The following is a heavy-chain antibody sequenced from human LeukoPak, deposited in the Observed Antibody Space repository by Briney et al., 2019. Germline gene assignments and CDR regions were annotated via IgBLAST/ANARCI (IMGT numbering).Heavy chain of an antibody. Sequence: ASVKVSCKASGYTFTSYGISWVRQAPGQGLEWMGWISAYNGNTNYAQKLQGRVTMTTDTSTSTAYMELRSLRSDDTAVYYCAREGYDILTGCNNWFDPWGQGTLVTVSS. D-gene: IGHD3-9*01. CDR1: GYTFTSYG. CDR2: ISAYNGNT. CDR3: AREGYDILTGCNNWFDP. J-gene: IGHJ5*02. V-gene: IGHV1-18*01.